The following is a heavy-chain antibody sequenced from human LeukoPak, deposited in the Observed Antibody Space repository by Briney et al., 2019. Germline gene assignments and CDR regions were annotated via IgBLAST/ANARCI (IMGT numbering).Heavy chain of an antibody. V-gene: IGHV4-59*01. J-gene: IGHJ4*02. D-gene: IGHD4-17*01. Sequence: SETLSLTCTVSGGSISSYYWNWIRQPPGKELEWIGYIYHSGSTNYNPSLKSRVTISVDTSKNQFSLKVNSVTAADTGVYYCASKSTDHGELRFDYWGQGTLVTVSS. CDR3: ASKSTDHGELRFDY. CDR2: IYHSGST. CDR1: GGSISSYY.